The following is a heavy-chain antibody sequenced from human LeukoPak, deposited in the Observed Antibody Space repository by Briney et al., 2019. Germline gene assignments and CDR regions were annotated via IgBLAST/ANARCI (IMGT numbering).Heavy chain of an antibody. Sequence: GGSLRLSCAASGFSFSSSWMNWVRQAPGKGLEWVANIKPDGSEKYYVDSVRGRFTISRDNAKKSLHLQMSSLTVEDTAVYYCARDAFIAATHGWSDYWGQGTLVTVSS. CDR3: ARDAFIAATHGWSDY. CDR1: GFSFSSSW. D-gene: IGHD6-6*01. CDR2: IKPDGSEK. V-gene: IGHV3-7*03. J-gene: IGHJ4*02.